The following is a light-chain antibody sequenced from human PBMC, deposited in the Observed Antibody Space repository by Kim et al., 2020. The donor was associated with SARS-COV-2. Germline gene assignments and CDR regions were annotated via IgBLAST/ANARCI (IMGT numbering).Light chain of an antibody. CDR2: EHS. CDR3: QSYDSGVV. V-gene: IGLV6-57*04. CDR1: SGSIASNY. Sequence: NFMLTQPHSVSESPEKTVTISCTRSSGSIASNYVQWYQQRPGSAPTIVIYEHSQRPSGVPDRFSGSIDRSSNSASLTISGLKTEDEADYYCQSYDSGVVFGGWPQLTDL. J-gene: IGLJ2*01.